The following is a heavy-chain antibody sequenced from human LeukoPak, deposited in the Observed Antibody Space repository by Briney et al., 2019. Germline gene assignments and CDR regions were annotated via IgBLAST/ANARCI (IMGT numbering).Heavy chain of an antibody. J-gene: IGHJ5*02. CDR1: GYTFTGYY. V-gene: IGHV1-2*06. CDR2: INPNSGGT. Sequence: ASVTVSCTASGYTFTGYYMHWVRQAPGQGLEWMGRINPNSGGTNYAQKFQGRVTVTRDTSISTAYMELSRLRSDDTAVYYCARDHRVAAAGTNWFDPWGQGTLVTVSS. CDR3: ARDHRVAAAGTNWFDP. D-gene: IGHD6-13*01.